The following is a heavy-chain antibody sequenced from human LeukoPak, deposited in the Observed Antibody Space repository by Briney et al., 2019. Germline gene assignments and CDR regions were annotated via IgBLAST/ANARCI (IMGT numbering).Heavy chain of an antibody. Sequence: ASVKVSCKASGYTLTSYAMNWVRQAPGQGLEWMGWINTNTGNPTYAQGFTGRFVFSLDTSVSTAYLQISSLKAEDTAVYYCARDGRPLSSGSYVPPNDYWGQGTLVTVSS. D-gene: IGHD3-10*01. CDR1: GYTLTSYA. J-gene: IGHJ4*02. V-gene: IGHV7-4-1*02. CDR3: ARDGRPLSSGSYVPPNDY. CDR2: INTNTGNP.